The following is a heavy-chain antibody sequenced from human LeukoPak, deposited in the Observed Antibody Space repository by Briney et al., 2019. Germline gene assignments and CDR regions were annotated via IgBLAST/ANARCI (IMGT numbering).Heavy chain of an antibody. Sequence: SETLSLTCAVYGGSFSGYYWSWTRQPPGKGLEWIGEINHSGSTNYNPSLKSRVTISVDTSKNQFSLKLSSVTAADTAVYYCARLYSGSYIYWGQGTLVTVSS. CDR2: INHSGST. D-gene: IGHD1-26*01. CDR3: ARLYSGSYIY. V-gene: IGHV4-34*01. CDR1: GGSFSGYY. J-gene: IGHJ4*02.